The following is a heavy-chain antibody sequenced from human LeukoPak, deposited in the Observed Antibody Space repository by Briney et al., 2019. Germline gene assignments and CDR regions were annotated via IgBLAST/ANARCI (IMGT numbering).Heavy chain of an antibody. D-gene: IGHD2-2*01. V-gene: IGHV1-8*01. J-gene: IGHJ6*02. CDR2: MSPNSGDT. Sequence: ASVKVSCKASGYTFTSYDFNWVRQATGQRPEWMGWMSPNSGDTGYAQKFQDRVTMTRNTSITTAYMELSSLRSDDTAVYYCARKDIVVVPAATLPYYYYGMDVWGQGTTVTVSS. CDR3: ARKDIVVVPAATLPYYYYGMDV. CDR1: GYTFTSYD.